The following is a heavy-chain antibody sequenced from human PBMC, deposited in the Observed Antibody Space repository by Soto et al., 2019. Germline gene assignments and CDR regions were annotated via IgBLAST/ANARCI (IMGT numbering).Heavy chain of an antibody. D-gene: IGHD5-18*01. CDR3: TTEGYCYCFDA. J-gene: IGHJ5*02. V-gene: IGHV3-30-3*02. Sequence: CLTLSCGSSGLSFSNDAMDCVRQVPGKGLEWVATISDDGTNKYYADSVKGRFTISRDNSKDTLYLQMNRLRAVYSAVYYFTTEGYCYCFDAWGQITSVTGS. CDR2: ISDDGTNK. CDR1: GLSFSNDA.